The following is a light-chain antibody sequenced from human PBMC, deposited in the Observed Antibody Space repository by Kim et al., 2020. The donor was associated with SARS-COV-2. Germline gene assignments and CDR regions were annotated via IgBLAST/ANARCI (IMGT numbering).Light chain of an antibody. CDR3: QQYGRS. J-gene: IGKJ2*01. Sequence: TRSVSPGDRATLPCKASQTVTSTYFVWYQQKPGQAPRLLIYAVSRGAPGIPDRFAGSVSGTDFTLTISRVEPEAFAVYYCQQYGRSFGQGTKLEI. CDR2: AVS. V-gene: IGKV3-20*01. CDR1: QTVTSTY.